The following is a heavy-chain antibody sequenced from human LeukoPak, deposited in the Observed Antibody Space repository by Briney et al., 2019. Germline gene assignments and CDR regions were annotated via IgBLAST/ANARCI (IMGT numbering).Heavy chain of an antibody. V-gene: IGHV1-8*01. CDR1: GYTFTSYG. J-gene: IGHJ4*02. D-gene: IGHD3-10*01. CDR3: ARGPLTMVRGVIRGSFFDY. CDR2: MNPNSGNT. Sequence: ASVKVSCKASGYTFTSYGINWVRQATGQGLEWIGWMNPNSGNTGYAQKFQGRVTMTRNTSISTAYMELSSLRSEDTAVYYCARGPLTMVRGVIRGSFFDYWGQGTLVTVSS.